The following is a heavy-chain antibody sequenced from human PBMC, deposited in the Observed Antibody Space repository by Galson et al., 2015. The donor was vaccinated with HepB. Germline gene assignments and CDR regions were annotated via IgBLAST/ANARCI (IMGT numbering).Heavy chain of an antibody. Sequence: SVKVSCKASGYTFTTFALHWVRQAPGQRLEWMGWMNAGTGNTKNSQKFQGRVTITRDTSASTAYLELSNLTSEDTAVYYCARDAQLLAIDAFDLWGQGTMVTVAS. CDR3: ARDAQLLAIDAFDL. CDR2: MNAGTGNT. CDR1: GYTFTTFA. J-gene: IGHJ3*01. V-gene: IGHV1-3*01. D-gene: IGHD3-10*01.